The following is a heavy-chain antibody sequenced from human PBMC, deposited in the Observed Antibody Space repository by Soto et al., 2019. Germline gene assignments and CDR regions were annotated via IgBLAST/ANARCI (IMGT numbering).Heavy chain of an antibody. CDR2: IKMDASEK. V-gene: IGHV3-7*01. J-gene: IGHJ4*01. CDR3: ARDSGCGSGASVNHDLDY. CDR1: GFTFGSYW. Sequence: EVQLVESGGGLVQPGGSLRLSCAASGFTFGSYWMSWVRQAPGKGLEWLATIKMDASEKKYVDSVKGRFTMSRDNAKNSLDLQMDSLRAEDTAVYYCARDSGCGSGASVNHDLDYWGHGTLVTVSS. D-gene: IGHD3-10*01.